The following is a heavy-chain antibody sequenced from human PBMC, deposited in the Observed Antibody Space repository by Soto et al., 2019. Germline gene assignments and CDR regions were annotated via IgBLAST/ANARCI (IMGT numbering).Heavy chain of an antibody. CDR3: ERDRIAAAGYNWFAP. CDR1: GFTFSSYW. D-gene: IGHD6-13*01. CDR2: INSDGSST. J-gene: IGHJ5*02. V-gene: IGHV3-74*01. Sequence: GGSLRLSCAASGFTFSSYWMHWVRQAPGKGLVWVSRINSDGSSTSYADSVKGRFTISRDNAKNTLYLQMNSLRAEDTAVYYSERDRIAAAGYNWFAPGGQETQVTVSS.